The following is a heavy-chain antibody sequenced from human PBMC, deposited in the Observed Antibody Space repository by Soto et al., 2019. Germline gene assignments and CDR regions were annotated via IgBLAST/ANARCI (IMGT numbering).Heavy chain of an antibody. CDR3: LRGNGHSYGYFDY. Sequence: SETLSLTCAVSGGSIISSNWWSLVRQPPGKGLEWIGEIYHSGSTNYNPSLKSRVTISVDNSKNTLYLQMNSLRDEDTAVYYCLRGNGHSYGYFDYWGQGTPVTVSS. D-gene: IGHD5-18*01. J-gene: IGHJ4*02. CDR1: GGSIISSNW. V-gene: IGHV4-4*02. CDR2: IYHSGST.